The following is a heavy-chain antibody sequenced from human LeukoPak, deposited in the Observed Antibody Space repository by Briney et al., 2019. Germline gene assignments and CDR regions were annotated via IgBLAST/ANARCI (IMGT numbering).Heavy chain of an antibody. CDR2: IYYSGST. CDR3: ARHSGIGMAQLYFDY. V-gene: IGHV4-39*01. J-gene: IGHJ4*02. CDR1: GGSISISTSY. D-gene: IGHD1-26*01. Sequence: PSETLSLTCLVPGGSISISTSYWGWTRHPPGKGLEWIGSIYYSGSTYYNPSHKSRVTISVDTSKNQFSLSLSSVTAADTAVYHCARHSGIGMAQLYFDYWGQGTLVTVSS.